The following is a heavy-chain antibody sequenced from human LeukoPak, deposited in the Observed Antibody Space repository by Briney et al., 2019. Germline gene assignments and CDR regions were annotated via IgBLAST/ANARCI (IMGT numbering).Heavy chain of an antibody. CDR1: GLTFSSYS. Sequence: TTGGSLRLSCAASGLTFSSYSMNWVRQAPGKGLEWVSSISSSSSYIYYADSVKGRFTISRDNAKNSLYQQMNSLRAEDTAVYYCARGSVGATEYYFDYWGQGTLVTVSS. D-gene: IGHD1-26*01. CDR2: ISSSSSYI. V-gene: IGHV3-21*01. CDR3: ARGSVGATEYYFDY. J-gene: IGHJ4*02.